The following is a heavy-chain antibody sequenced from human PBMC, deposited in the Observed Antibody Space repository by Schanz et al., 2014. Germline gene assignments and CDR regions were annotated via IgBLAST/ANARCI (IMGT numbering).Heavy chain of an antibody. CDR3: ASSGAGYSSSGDFDY. V-gene: IGHV1-69*02. CDR1: GGTFSTYT. CDR2: IIPILGIA. D-gene: IGHD6-13*01. Sequence: QVQLVQSGAEVKKPGSSVKVSCKASGGTFSTYTISWVRQAPGQGLEWMGRIIPILGIANYAQKFQGRVTITAGKSTFTAYMDVSSLRSEDTAVYYCASSGAGYSSSGDFDYWGQGTLXTVSS. J-gene: IGHJ4*02.